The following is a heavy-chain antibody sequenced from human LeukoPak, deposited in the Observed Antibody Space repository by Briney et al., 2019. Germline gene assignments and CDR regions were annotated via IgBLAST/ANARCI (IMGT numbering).Heavy chain of an antibody. J-gene: IGHJ6*03. CDR3: AREGEQQLVLGGEIYYYYYCMDV. CDR2: IIPIFGTA. D-gene: IGHD6-13*01. CDR1: GGTFSSYA. V-gene: IGHV1-69*01. Sequence: ASVKVSCKASGGTFSSYAISWVRQAPGQGLEWMGGIIPIFGTANYAQKFQGRVTITADESTSTAYMELSSMRSEDTDVYYCAREGEQQLVLGGEIYYYYYCMDVWGKGTTVTVSS.